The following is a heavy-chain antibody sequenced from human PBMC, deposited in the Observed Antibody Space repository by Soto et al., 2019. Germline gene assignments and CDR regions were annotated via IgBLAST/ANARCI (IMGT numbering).Heavy chain of an antibody. J-gene: IGHJ4*02. CDR3: ARDEGSNPPAPDY. V-gene: IGHV3-30-3*01. Sequence: PGGSLRLSCAASGFTFSSYAMHWVRQAPGKGLEWVAVISYDGSNKYYADSVKGRFTISRDNSKNTLYLQMNSLRAEDTAVYYCARDEGSNPPAPDYWGQGTLVTVSS. CDR2: ISYDGSNK. CDR1: GFTFSSYA. D-gene: IGHD2-2*01.